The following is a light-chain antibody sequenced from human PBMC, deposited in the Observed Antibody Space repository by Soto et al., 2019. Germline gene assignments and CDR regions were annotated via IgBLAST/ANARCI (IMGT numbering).Light chain of an antibody. V-gene: IGLV2-14*01. Sequence: QSVLTQPASVSGSPGQSITISCTGTSSDVAAYSYVSWCQQHPGKVPKLLIYEVSNRPSGISYRFSGSKSDNTASLTISGLQAEDEADYYCSSYTSSSTVVFGGGTKVTVL. J-gene: IGLJ3*02. CDR1: SSDVAAYSY. CDR2: EVS. CDR3: SSYTSSSTVV.